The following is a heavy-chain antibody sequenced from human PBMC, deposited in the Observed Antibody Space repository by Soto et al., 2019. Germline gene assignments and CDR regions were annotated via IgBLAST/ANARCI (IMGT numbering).Heavy chain of an antibody. CDR2: INWNGGST. D-gene: IGHD1-26*01. CDR1: GFTFDDYG. Sequence: EVQLVESGGGVVRPGGSLRLSCAASGFTFDDYGLSWVRQAPGKGLEWVSGINWNGGSTRYADSVKGRITISRDNAKNSLYLQMNSLRAEDTALYYCASGIVGATTYGMDVWGQGTTVTVSS. CDR3: ASGIVGATTYGMDV. J-gene: IGHJ6*02. V-gene: IGHV3-20*04.